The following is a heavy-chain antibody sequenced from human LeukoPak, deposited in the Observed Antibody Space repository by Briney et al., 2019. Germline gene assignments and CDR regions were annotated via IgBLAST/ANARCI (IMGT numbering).Heavy chain of an antibody. J-gene: IGHJ3*02. CDR1: GYSFPNYW. Sequence: GESVQISCQSSGYSFPNYWIGWVRQMPGKGLEWMGIIYPRDSDIRYSPSFQGQVTISADKSISIAYLQWSSLKASDTAMYYCASQAAGAHDAFHIWGQGTMVTVSS. CDR3: ASQAAGAHDAFHI. V-gene: IGHV5-51*01. D-gene: IGHD6-13*01. CDR2: IYPRDSDI.